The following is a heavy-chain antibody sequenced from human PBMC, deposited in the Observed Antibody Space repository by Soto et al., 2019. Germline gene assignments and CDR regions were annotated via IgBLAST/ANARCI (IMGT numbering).Heavy chain of an antibody. Sequence: EMQLLVSGGGLVQPGGSLRLSCAASGFPFSSYAMSWVRQAPGKGLEWVSGISGSGGLTYYADSVKGRFTISRDNSKNTLYLQMNSLIADDTAVYYCAKSLSASPNYFFDYWGHGTLVSVSS. J-gene: IGHJ4*01. V-gene: IGHV3-23*01. CDR1: GFPFSSYA. CDR2: ISGSGGLT. CDR3: AKSLSASPNYFFDY.